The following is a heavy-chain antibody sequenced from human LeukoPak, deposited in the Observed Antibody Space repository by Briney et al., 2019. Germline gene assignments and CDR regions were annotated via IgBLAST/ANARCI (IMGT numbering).Heavy chain of an antibody. Sequence: SQTLSLTCAISGDSVSSNGAAWNWIRQSPSRGLEWLGRTYYRSKWYNDYAVSVKSRITINPDTSKNQFSLQLNSVTPEDTAVYYCARTGGEWELQAFDYWGQGTLVTVSS. CDR3: ARTGGEWELQAFDY. D-gene: IGHD1-26*01. CDR2: TYYRSKWYN. V-gene: IGHV6-1*01. J-gene: IGHJ4*02. CDR1: GDSVSSNGAA.